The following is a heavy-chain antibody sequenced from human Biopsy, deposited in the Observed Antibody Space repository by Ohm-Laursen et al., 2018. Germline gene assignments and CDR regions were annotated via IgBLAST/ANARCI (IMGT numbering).Heavy chain of an antibody. J-gene: IGHJ5*02. CDR1: GGSVTNYY. CDR3: ASGGQWPKPYLRYFDP. Sequence: GTLSLTCSVSGGSVTNYYWTWIRQPPGKGLEWIGYMYYNERTYYNPSLRGRVTISVDTSKNQISLRLSSVAAADTAVYYCASGGQWPKPYLRYFDPWGQGTLVTVSS. D-gene: IGHD6-19*01. CDR2: MYYNERT. V-gene: IGHV4-59*02.